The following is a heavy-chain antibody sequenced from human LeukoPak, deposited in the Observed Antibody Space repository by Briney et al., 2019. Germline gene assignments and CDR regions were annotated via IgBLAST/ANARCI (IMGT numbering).Heavy chain of an antibody. J-gene: IGHJ1*01. CDR3: LLIILGGSSQK. CDR1: GFTSSSYA. D-gene: IGHD3-3*01. CDR2: ISSNGGST. Sequence: GGSLRLSCSASGFTSSSYAMHWVRQAPGKGLEYVSAISSNGGSTYYADSVKGRFTISRDNSKNTLYLQMSSLRAEDTAVYYCLLIILGGSSQKWGQGTLVTVSS. V-gene: IGHV3-64D*06.